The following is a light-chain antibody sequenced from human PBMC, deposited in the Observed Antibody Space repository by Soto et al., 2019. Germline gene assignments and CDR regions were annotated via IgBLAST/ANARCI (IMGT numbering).Light chain of an antibody. CDR1: QSLLHSNGYNY. Sequence: EIVMTPSPLSLSVTPGEPASISCRASQSLLHSNGYNYLDWYVQKPGQSPQLLINLASNRASGVPDNFSGSGTGTDFTLNIRRVEAEDVGIYYCMQALQTPWTFGQGTKVDI. CDR3: MQALQTPWT. CDR2: LAS. V-gene: IGKV2-28*01. J-gene: IGKJ1*01.